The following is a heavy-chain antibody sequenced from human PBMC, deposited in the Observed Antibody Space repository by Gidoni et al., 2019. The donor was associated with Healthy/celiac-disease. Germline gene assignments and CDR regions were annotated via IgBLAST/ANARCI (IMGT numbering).Heavy chain of an antibody. CDR1: GFSLSTSGVG. CDR3: AHILSPTPGLSGLMITFGGVIAVPPYDAFDI. D-gene: IGHD3-16*02. J-gene: IGHJ3*02. Sequence: QITLKESGPTLVKPTQTLTLTCTFSGFSLSTSGVGVGWIRQPPGKALGWLALIYWNDDKRYSPSLKSRLTITKDTSKNQVVLTMTNMDPVDTATYYCAHILSPTPGLSGLMITFGGVIAVPPYDAFDIWGQGTMVTVSS. V-gene: IGHV2-5*01. CDR2: IYWNDDK.